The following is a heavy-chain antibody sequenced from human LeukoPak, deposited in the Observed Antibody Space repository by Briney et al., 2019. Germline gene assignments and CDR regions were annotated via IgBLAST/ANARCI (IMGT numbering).Heavy chain of an antibody. CDR3: ARDRGSSGLFPGWFDP. CDR2: IIPIFGTA. J-gene: IGHJ5*02. V-gene: IGHV1-69*13. D-gene: IGHD6-19*01. Sequence: ASVKVSCKASGGTFSSYAISWVRQAPGQGLEWMGGIIPIFGTANYAQKFQGRVTITADESTSTAYMELSSLRSEDTAVYYCARDRGSSGLFPGWFDPWGQGTLVTVSS. CDR1: GGTFSSYA.